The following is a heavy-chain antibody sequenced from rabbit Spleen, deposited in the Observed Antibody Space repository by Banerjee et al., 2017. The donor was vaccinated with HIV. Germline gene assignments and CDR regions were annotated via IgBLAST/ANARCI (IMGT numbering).Heavy chain of an antibody. CDR2: INAYTGKP. CDR3: ARDLASVVGWNFGW. CDR1: GFSFSNKDV. D-gene: IGHD3-1*01. V-gene: IGHV1S45*01. J-gene: IGHJ4*01. Sequence: QEQLVESGGGLVKPEGSLTLTCKASGFSFSNKDVMCWVRQAPGKGLEWIACINAYTGKPVYATWAKGRFTISRTSSTPVTLQMTSLTAADTATYFCARDLASVVGWNFGWWGPGTLVTVS.